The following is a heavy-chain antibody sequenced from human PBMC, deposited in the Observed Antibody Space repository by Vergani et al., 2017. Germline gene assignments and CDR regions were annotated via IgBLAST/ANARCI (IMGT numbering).Heavy chain of an antibody. Sequence: EVQLLESGGNLIQPGGSLRLSCGASGFTFSACPMTWVRQAPGKGLEWVSAISARYPSTYYADSVKGRFTISRDNSKNTLYLQMNSLGADDAAVYYCVRGLDSSGRDMWGQGTMVTVSS. CDR3: VRGLDSSGRDM. J-gene: IGHJ3*01. D-gene: IGHD3-22*01. V-gene: IGHV3-23*01. CDR1: GFTFSACP. CDR2: ISARYPST.